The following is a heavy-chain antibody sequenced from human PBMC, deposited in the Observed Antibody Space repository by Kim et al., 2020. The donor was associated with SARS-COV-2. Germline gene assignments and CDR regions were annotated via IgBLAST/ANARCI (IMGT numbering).Heavy chain of an antibody. CDR1: GFTFSSYA. J-gene: IGHJ4*02. Sequence: GGSLRLSCAASGFTFSSYAMSWVRQAPGKGLEWVSAISGSGGSTYYADSVKGRFTISRDNSKNTLYLQMNSLRAEDTAVYYCANFPPVGNSHCYTRCLYYFDYWGQGTLVTVSS. CDR2: ISGSGGST. CDR3: ANFPPVGNSHCYTRCLYYFDY. V-gene: IGHV3-23*01. D-gene: IGHD2-2*02.